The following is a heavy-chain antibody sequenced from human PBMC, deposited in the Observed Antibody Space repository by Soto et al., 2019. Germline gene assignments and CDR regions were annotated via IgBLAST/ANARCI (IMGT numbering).Heavy chain of an antibody. V-gene: IGHV1-18*01. CDR1: GYTFTSYG. D-gene: IGHD3-3*01. CDR2: ISAYNGNT. CDR3: ARDQKTIFGVVIKPYYYYYGMDV. J-gene: IGHJ6*02. Sequence: QVQLVQSGAEVKKPGASVKVSCKAYGYTFTSYGISWVRQAPGQGLEWMGWISAYNGNTNYAQKLQGRVTMTTDTSTSTAYMELRSLRSDDTAVYYCARDQKTIFGVVIKPYYYYYGMDVWGQGTTVTVSS.